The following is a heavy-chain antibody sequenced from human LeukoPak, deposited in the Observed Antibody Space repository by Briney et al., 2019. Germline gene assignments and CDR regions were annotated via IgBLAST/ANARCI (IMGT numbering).Heavy chain of an antibody. CDR3: ARDAPFRNSGWYGVDYYMDV. J-gene: IGHJ6*03. CDR1: GFTFTSYW. D-gene: IGHD6-19*01. CDR2: IKQDGSEK. Sequence: GGSLRLSCAASGFTFTSYWMSWVRQAPGKGLEWVANIKQDGSEKYYVDSVKGRFTISRDNAKNSLYLQMNSLRAEDTAVYYCARDAPFRNSGWYGVDYYMDVWGKGTTVTVSS. V-gene: IGHV3-7*01.